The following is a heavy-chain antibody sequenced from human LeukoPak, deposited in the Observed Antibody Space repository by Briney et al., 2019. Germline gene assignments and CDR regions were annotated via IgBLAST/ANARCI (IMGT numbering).Heavy chain of an antibody. CDR3: AREVVVNNYYYGMDV. Sequence: KPSETLSLTCTVSGGSISSYYWSWIRQPPGKGLGWIGYIYYSGSTNYNPSLKSRVTISVDTSKNQFSLKLSSVTATDTAVYYCAREVVVNNYYYGMDVWGQGTTVTVSS. V-gene: IGHV4-59*01. CDR2: IYYSGST. CDR1: GGSISSYY. D-gene: IGHD2-2*01. J-gene: IGHJ6*02.